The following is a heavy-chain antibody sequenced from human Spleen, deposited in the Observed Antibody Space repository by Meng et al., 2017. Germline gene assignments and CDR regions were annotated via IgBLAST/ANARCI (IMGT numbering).Heavy chain of an antibody. D-gene: IGHD6-13*01. CDR1: GGSISSYY. V-gene: IGHV4-38-2*02. Sequence: SETLSLTCTVSGGSISSYYWSWIRQPPGKGLEWIGSIYHSGSTYYNPSLKSRVTISVDTSKNQFSLKLSSVTAADTAVYYCAREGSSSWRSDYWGQGTLVTVSS. CDR3: AREGSSSWRSDY. CDR2: IYHSGST. J-gene: IGHJ4*02.